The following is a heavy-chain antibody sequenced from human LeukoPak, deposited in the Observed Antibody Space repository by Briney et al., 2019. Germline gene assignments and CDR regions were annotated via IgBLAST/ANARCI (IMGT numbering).Heavy chain of an antibody. Sequence: GGSLRLACAASGFTVVDHGMSLVGQAPGKGLEWVSGINWNGGSTGYADSVKGRFTISRDNAKNSLYLQMNSLRAEDTALYYCARESMVRGEFTYGIDVWGQGTTVTVSS. CDR2: INWNGGST. CDR3: ARESMVRGEFTYGIDV. CDR1: GFTVVDHG. J-gene: IGHJ6*02. D-gene: IGHD3-10*01. V-gene: IGHV3-20*04.